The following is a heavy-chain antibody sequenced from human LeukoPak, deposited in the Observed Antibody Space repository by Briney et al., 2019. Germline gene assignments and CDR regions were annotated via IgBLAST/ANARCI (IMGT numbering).Heavy chain of an antibody. V-gene: IGHV3-23*01. CDR3: ARDPGASPYDN. D-gene: IGHD4/OR15-4a*01. CDR2: ISGSGGST. J-gene: IGHJ4*02. Sequence: GGSLRLSCAASGFTFSSYAMSWVRQAPGKGLEWVSAISGSGGSTYYADSVRGRFTISRDNSKNTLYLQMHSLRVEDTAVYFCARDPGASPYDNWGQGTLVTVSS. CDR1: GFTFSSYA.